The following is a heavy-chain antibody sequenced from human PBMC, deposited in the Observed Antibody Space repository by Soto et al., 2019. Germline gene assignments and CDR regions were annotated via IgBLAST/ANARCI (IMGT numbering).Heavy chain of an antibody. J-gene: IGHJ4*02. CDR3: ARVRYSRSYFDY. CDR1: SGSISSTNW. D-gene: IGHD6-13*01. V-gene: IGHV4-4*02. CDR2: IYHSGST. Sequence: SETLSLTCAVSSGSISSTNWWSWLRQPPGKGLEWIGEIYHSGSTNYNPSLKSRVTMSVDKSKNQFSLNLSAVTAADTAVYYCARVRYSRSYFDYRGQGTLVTVSS.